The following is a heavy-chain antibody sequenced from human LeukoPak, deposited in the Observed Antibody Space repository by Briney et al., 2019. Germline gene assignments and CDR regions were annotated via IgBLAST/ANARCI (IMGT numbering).Heavy chain of an antibody. J-gene: IGHJ4*02. Sequence: PGGSLRLSCAASGVTFSGYSMNWVRQAPGKGLEWVSAITATSLHIYYADSVKGRFTISRDNAKNTLYLQMNSLRVEDTAVYFCARDPGAFPYFFDCWGQGTLVTVSS. CDR1: GVTFSGYS. V-gene: IGHV3-21*04. CDR3: ARDPGAFPYFFDC. D-gene: IGHD4/OR15-4a*01. CDR2: ITATSLHI.